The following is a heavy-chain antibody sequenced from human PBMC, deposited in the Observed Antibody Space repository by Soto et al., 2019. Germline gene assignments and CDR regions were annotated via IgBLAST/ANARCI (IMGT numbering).Heavy chain of an antibody. CDR1: GGTFSSYA. J-gene: IGHJ3*02. V-gene: IGHV1-69*06. CDR2: IIPIFGTA. Sequence: SVKVSCKASGGTFSSYAISWVRQAPGQGLEWMGGIIPIFGTANYAQKFQGRVTITADKSTSTAYMELSSLRSEDTAVYYCATQWGPPTSSGWHDAFDIWGQGKMGNV. D-gene: IGHD6-19*01. CDR3: ATQWGPPTSSGWHDAFDI.